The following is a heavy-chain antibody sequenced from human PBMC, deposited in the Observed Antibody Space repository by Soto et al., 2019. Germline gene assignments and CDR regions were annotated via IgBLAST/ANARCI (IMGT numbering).Heavy chain of an antibody. CDR3: ARDVGGYFDWLSYDP. CDR2: IYYSGST. D-gene: IGHD3-9*01. Sequence: PSETLSLTCAVSGGSISSGGYYWSWIRQHPGKGLEWIGYIYYSGSTNYNPSLKSRVTISVDTSKNQFSLKLSSVTAADTAVYYCARDVGGYFDWLSYDPWGQGTLVTVSS. CDR1: GGSISSGGYY. J-gene: IGHJ5*02. V-gene: IGHV4-61*08.